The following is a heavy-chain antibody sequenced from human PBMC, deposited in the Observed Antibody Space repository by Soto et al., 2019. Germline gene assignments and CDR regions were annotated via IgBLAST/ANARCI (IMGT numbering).Heavy chain of an antibody. V-gene: IGHV3-74*01. CDR1: GFPFNRYW. J-gene: IGHJ4*02. D-gene: IGHD5-12*01. CDR2: INSDGSSI. CDR3: ARSTSLRPSDY. Sequence: EVQLVESGGGLVQPGGSLRLPCAASGFPFNRYWMHWVRQAPGKGLVWVSRINSDGSSISYTHSVKGRFTISRNNAENTLYLQMESLRAEDTAVYYCARSTSLRPSDYWGQGTLVSVSS.